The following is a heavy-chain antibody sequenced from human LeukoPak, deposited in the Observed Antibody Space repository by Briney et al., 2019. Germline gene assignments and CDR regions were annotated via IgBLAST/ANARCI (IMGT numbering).Heavy chain of an antibody. CDR2: IYTSGST. D-gene: IGHD6-13*01. CDR1: GGSISSYY. CDR3: ARRVGTTRFIAAAGTQYYFDY. V-gene: IGHV4-4*09. Sequence: KPSETLSLTCTVSGGSISSYYRSWIRQPPGKGLEWIGYIYTSGSTNYNPSLKSRVTISVDTSKNQFSLKLSSVTAADTAVYYCARRVGTTRFIAAAGTQYYFDYWGQGTLVTVSS. J-gene: IGHJ4*02.